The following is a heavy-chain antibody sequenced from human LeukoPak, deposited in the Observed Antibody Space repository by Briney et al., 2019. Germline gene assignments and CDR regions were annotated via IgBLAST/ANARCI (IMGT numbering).Heavy chain of an antibody. V-gene: IGHV4-59*01. Sequence: PSETLSLTCTVSGGSISSYYWSWIRQPPGKGLEWIGYIYYSGSTNYNPSLKSRVTISVDTSKNQFSLKLSSVTAADTAVYYCARSSIAARPNINFDHWGQGTLVTVSS. CDR2: IYYSGST. D-gene: IGHD6-6*01. J-gene: IGHJ4*02. CDR3: ARSSIAARPNINFDH. CDR1: GGSISSYY.